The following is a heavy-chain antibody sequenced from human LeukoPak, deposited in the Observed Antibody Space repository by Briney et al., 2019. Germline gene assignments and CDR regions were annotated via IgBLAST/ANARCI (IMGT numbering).Heavy chain of an antibody. CDR3: ARDKLWFGELASDY. D-gene: IGHD3-10*01. CDR2: ISSSSSYI. Sequence: GGSLRLSCAASGFTFSSYSMNWVRQAPGKGLEWVSSISSSSSYIYYADSVKGRFTISRDNAKNSLYLQMNSLRAEDTAVYYCARDKLWFGELASDYWGQGTLVTVSS. V-gene: IGHV3-21*01. CDR1: GFTFSSYS. J-gene: IGHJ4*02.